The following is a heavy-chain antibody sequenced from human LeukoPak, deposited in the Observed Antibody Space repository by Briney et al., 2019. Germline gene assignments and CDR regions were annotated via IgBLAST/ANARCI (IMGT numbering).Heavy chain of an antibody. Sequence: PGGSLRLSCAASGVTFSTYTMSWVRQAPGKGLEWVSAISGSGGSTYYADSVKGRFTISRDNSKNTLYLQMNSLRAEDTAVYYCAEDVGSSWSYYFDYWGQGTLVTVSS. V-gene: IGHV3-23*01. J-gene: IGHJ4*02. CDR3: AEDVGSSWSYYFDY. CDR1: GVTFSTYT. D-gene: IGHD6-13*01. CDR2: ISGSGGST.